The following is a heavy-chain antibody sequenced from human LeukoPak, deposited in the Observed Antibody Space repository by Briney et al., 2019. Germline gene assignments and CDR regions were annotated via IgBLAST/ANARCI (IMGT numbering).Heavy chain of an antibody. Sequence: ASVEVSCKPSGYTFTGYYLHWVRQAPGQAFEWMGWMNPNTGATMYSQKFQGRVTMSRDTSISTAYMDLNSLRSDDSAVYYCARDRVGSGWPRPFYFEFWGQGSLVTVSS. CDR2: MNPNTGAT. CDR1: GYTFTGYY. V-gene: IGHV1-2*02. CDR3: ARDRVGSGWPRPFYFEF. D-gene: IGHD6-19*01. J-gene: IGHJ4*02.